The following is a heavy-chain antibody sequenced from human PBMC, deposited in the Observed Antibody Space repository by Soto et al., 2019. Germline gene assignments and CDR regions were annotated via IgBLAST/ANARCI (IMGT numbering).Heavy chain of an antibody. J-gene: IGHJ5*02. CDR3: ARARYYGSGSYNPYPFDR. CDR1: GYTFTGYY. CDR2: INPNSGGT. D-gene: IGHD3-10*01. V-gene: IGHV1-2*04. Sequence: ASVKVSCKASGYTFTGYYMHWVRQAPGQGLEWMGWINPNSGGTNYAQKFQGWVTMTRDTSISTAYMELSRLRSDDTAVYYCARARYYGSGSYNPYPFDRWGQGTLVTVSS.